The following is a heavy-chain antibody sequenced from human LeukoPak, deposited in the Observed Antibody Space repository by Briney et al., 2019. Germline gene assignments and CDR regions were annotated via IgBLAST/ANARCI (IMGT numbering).Heavy chain of an antibody. V-gene: IGHV4-39*02. J-gene: IGHJ5*02. D-gene: IGHD3-22*01. CDR3: ARLSSGYYDT. Sequence: SETLSLTCTVSGASISSRTYSWGWIRQPPGNGLEWIGTIYNSGETYSNPSLNSRVTISVDTSKNHFSLRLSSVTAADTAVYYCARLSSGYYDTWGQGTLVTVSS. CDR1: GASISSRTYS. CDR2: IYNSGET.